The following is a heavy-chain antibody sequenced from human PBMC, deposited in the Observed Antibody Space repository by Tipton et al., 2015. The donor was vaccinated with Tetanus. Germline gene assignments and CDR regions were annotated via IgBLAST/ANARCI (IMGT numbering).Heavy chain of an antibody. V-gene: IGHV1-8*01. J-gene: IGHJ6*02. D-gene: IGHD3-3*01. CDR2: MNPNSGNT. Sequence: QVQLVQSGAEVKKPGASVKVSCKASGYTFTSYDINWVRQATGQGLEWMGWMNPNSGNTGYAQKFQGRVTMTRNTSISTAYMELSSLRSEDTAVYYCARVPTIFAPYYYYYGMDVWGQGTTVTVSS. CDR1: GYTFTSYD. CDR3: ARVPTIFAPYYYYYGMDV.